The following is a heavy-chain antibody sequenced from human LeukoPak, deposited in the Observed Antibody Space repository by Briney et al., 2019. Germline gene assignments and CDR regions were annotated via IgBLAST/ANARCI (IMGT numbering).Heavy chain of an antibody. D-gene: IGHD3-22*01. J-gene: IGHJ4*02. CDR3: ARVYYDSSGYRFDY. CDR1: GFTFSSYE. CDR2: ISSSGSTI. V-gene: IGHV3-48*03. Sequence: GGSLRLSCAASGFTFSSYEMNWVRQAPGKGLEWVSYISSSGSTIYYADSVKGRFTISRDNAKNSLYLQMNSLRAEDTAVYYCARVYYDSSGYRFDYWGQGTLVTVSS.